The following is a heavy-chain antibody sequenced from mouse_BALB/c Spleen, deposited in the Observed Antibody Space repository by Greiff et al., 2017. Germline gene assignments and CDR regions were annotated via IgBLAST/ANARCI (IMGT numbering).Heavy chain of an antibody. CDR3: ARGNYLYAMDY. D-gene: IGHD2-1*01. CDR2: IDTSYSYT. Sequence: QVQLQQPGAELVMPGASVKMSCKASGYTFTDYWMHWVKQRPGQGLEWIGAIDTSYSYTSYNQKFKGKATLTVDESSSTAYMQLSSLTSEDSAVYYCARGNYLYAMDYWGQGTSVTVSS. V-gene: IGHV1-69*01. CDR1: GYTFTDYW. J-gene: IGHJ4*01.